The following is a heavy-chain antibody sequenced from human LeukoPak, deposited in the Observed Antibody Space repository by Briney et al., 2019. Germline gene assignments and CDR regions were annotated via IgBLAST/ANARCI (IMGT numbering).Heavy chain of an antibody. CDR2: ISTSGRT. V-gene: IGHV4-4*07. CDR3: ASNGRYYGSGSYQDYYYMDV. J-gene: IGHJ6*03. D-gene: IGHD3-10*01. CDR1: GGSITTYY. Sequence: SETLSLTCTVSGGSITTYYWSWIRQLAGKGLEWIGRISTSGRTNYNPSLKSRVTISVDTSKNQFSLKLSSVTAADTAVYYCASNGRYYGSGSYQDYYYMDVWGKGTTVTISS.